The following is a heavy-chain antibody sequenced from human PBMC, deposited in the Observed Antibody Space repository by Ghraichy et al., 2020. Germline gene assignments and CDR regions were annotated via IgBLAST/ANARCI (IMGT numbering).Heavy chain of an antibody. V-gene: IGHV3-23*01. CDR1: GFIFSSYA. Sequence: RGSLRLSCAASGFIFSSYAMSWVRLAPGKGLEWVSGISGSGGDTYYADSVKGRFTISRDNSKNTLYLQMNSLRAEDTAVYYCAKGIAAGTSTISYFYDGMDVWGQGTTVTVSS. CDR3: AKGIAAGTSTISYFYDGMDV. J-gene: IGHJ6*02. CDR2: ISGSGGDT. D-gene: IGHD6-13*01.